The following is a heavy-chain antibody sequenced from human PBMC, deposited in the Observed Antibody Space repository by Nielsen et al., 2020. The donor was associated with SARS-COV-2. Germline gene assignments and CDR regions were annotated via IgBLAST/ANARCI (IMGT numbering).Heavy chain of an antibody. V-gene: IGHV4-34*01. Sequence: SETLSLTCAVYGGSFSGYHWSWIRQPPGKGLEWIGEINHSGSTNYNPSLKSRVTISVDTSKNQFSLKLSSVTAADTAVYYCARGPQWELKPADSYYCIDVWGQGTTVTVSS. J-gene: IGHJ6*02. CDR2: INHSGST. CDR1: GGSFSGYH. CDR3: ARGPQWELKPADSYYCIDV. D-gene: IGHD1-26*01.